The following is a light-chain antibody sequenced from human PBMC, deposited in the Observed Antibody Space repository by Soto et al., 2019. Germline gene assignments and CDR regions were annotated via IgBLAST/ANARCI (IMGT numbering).Light chain of an antibody. CDR1: SSDVGGYHY. Sequence: QSALTQPASVSGSPGQSITISCTGTSSDVGGYHYVSWYQQNPGKVPKLMIYEVSNRPSWVSNRFSGSKSGSTASLTISGLLAEDEADYYCTSYTSSGTLVFGGGTKLTVL. V-gene: IGLV2-14*01. CDR3: TSYTSSGTLV. J-gene: IGLJ3*02. CDR2: EVS.